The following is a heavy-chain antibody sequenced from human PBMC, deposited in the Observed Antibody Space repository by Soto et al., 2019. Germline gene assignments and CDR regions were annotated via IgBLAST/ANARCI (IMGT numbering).Heavy chain of an antibody. D-gene: IGHD2-15*01. CDR3: ARGYCSGGSCYVWLDP. V-gene: IGHV1-18*01. CDR1: GYTFTSYG. Sequence: GASVKVSCKASGYTFTSYGISWVRQAPGQGLEWMGWISAYNGNTNYAQKLQGRVTMTTDTSTSTAYMELRSLRSDDTAVYYRARGYCSGGSCYVWLDPWGQGTLVTVSS. J-gene: IGHJ5*02. CDR2: ISAYNGNT.